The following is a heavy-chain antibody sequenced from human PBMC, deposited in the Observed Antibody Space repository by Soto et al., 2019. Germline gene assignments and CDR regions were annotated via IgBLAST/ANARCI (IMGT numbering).Heavy chain of an antibody. Sequence: QVQLVQSGAEVKKPGSSVKVSCKASGGTFSSYTISWVRQAPGQGLEWTGRIIPILGIANYAQKFQGRVTITADKSTSTAYMELSSLRSEDTAVYYCARDGALPASPLDYWGQGTLVTVSS. D-gene: IGHD6-6*01. CDR3: ARDGALPASPLDY. CDR1: GGTFSSYT. J-gene: IGHJ4*02. V-gene: IGHV1-69*08. CDR2: IIPILGIA.